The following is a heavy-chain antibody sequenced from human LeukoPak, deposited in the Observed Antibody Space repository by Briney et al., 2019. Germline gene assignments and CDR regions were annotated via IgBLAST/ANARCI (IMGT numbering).Heavy chain of an antibody. Sequence: PGGSLRLSCAASGFTFRTYAMSWVRQAPGKGLEWVSTISGNGGSTYYADSVRGRFTISRDNSKSTLYLQMNSLRAEDTAVYYCARDPGYAVXXXDYWGQGTLVTVSS. CDR1: GFTFRTYA. J-gene: IGHJ4*02. D-gene: IGHD1-1*01. CDR3: ARDPGYAVXXXDY. V-gene: IGHV3-23*01. CDR2: ISGNGGST.